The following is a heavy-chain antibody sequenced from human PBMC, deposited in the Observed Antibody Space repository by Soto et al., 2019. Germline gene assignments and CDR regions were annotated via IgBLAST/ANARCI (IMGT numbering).Heavy chain of an antibody. CDR2: ISSSSSTI. D-gene: IGHD5-12*01. J-gene: IGHJ5*02. Sequence: EVQLVESGGGLVQPGGSLRLSCAASGFTFSSYSMNWVRQAPGKGLEWVSYISSSSSTIYYADSVKGRFTISRDNAKNSLYLQMNSLRDEDTAVYYCARDREMATIDAHWFDPWGQGTLVTVSS. CDR1: GFTFSSYS. V-gene: IGHV3-48*02. CDR3: ARDREMATIDAHWFDP.